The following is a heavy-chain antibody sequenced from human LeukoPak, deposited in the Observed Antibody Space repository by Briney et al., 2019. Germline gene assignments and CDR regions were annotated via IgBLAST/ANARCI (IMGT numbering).Heavy chain of an antibody. J-gene: IGHJ4*02. CDR3: ARDPAAVAGTGGDY. D-gene: IGHD6-19*01. V-gene: IGHV1-2*02. Sequence: VASVRVSCKTSGYTFTDYYIHWVRQAPGQGLEWMGWINTKTGRTSFARTFQGRVTLTRDPSITTVYMELSRLRSDDTAVYYCARDPAAVAGTGGDYWGQGTLVTVSS. CDR1: GYTFTDYY. CDR2: INTKTGRT.